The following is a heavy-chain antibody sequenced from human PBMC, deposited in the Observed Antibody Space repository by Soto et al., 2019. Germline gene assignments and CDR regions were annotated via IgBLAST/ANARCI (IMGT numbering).Heavy chain of an antibody. CDR1: GYTFTRYY. J-gene: IGHJ4*02. CDR2: FNPSSGNT. V-gene: IGHV1-46*01. CDR3: ARVLNDCTSAMCNTAVDY. D-gene: IGHD2-21*01. Sequence: GASVKVSCKASGYTFTRYYMYWVGQAPGQGLEWMGIFNPSSGNTNYAQKFQGRVTMTRDTSTSTVYMELSSLRSEDTAMYYCARVLNDCTSAMCNTAVDYWGQGTPVTVSS.